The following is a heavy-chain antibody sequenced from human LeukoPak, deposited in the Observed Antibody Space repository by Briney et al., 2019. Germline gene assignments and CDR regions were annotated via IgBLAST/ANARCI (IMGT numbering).Heavy chain of an antibody. J-gene: IGHJ4*02. Sequence: ASVKVSCEASGYTFTNNYIHWVRQAPGHGLEWMGWINPNRGDTNYAQKFQGRVTMTRDTSISTAFMELTRLTSDDTAVYYCTRDLLGFATTPLSDWGQGTLVTVSS. CDR1: GYTFTNNY. CDR2: INPNRGDT. CDR3: TRDLLGFATTPLSD. D-gene: IGHD4-17*01. V-gene: IGHV1-2*02.